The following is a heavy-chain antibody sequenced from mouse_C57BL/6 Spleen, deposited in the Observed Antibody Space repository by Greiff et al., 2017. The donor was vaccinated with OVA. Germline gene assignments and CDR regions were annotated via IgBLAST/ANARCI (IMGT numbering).Heavy chain of an antibody. Sequence: QVQLQQSGPELVKPGASVKISCKASGYAFSSSWMNWVKQRPGKGLEWIGRIYPGDGDTNYNGKFKGKATLTADKSSSTAYMQLSSLTSEDSAVYFCASPHYYGSSYDWFAYWGQGTLVTVSA. CDR1: GYAFSSSW. J-gene: IGHJ3*01. V-gene: IGHV1-82*01. D-gene: IGHD1-1*01. CDR3: ASPHYYGSSYDWFAY. CDR2: IYPGDGDT.